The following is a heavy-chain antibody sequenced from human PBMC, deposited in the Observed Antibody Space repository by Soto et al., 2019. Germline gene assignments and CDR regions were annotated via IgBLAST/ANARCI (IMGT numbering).Heavy chain of an antibody. CDR1: GFTFSSYG. CDR2: IYSGGST. Sequence: GGSLRLSCAASGFTFSSYGMHWVRQAPGKGLEWVSVIYSGGSTYYADSVKGRFTISRDNSKNTLYLQMNSLRAEDTAVYYCARENSYGYSGGFDYWGQGTLVTVSS. V-gene: IGHV3-53*01. J-gene: IGHJ4*02. D-gene: IGHD5-18*01. CDR3: ARENSYGYSGGFDY.